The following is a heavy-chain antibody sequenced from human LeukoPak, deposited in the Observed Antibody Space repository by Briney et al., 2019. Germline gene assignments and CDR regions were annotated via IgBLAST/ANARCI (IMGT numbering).Heavy chain of an antibody. CDR2: INHSGST. D-gene: IGHD5-18*01. Sequence: PSETLSLTCAVYGGSFSGYYWSWIRQPPGKGLEWIGEINHSGSTNYNPSLKSRVTISVDTSKNQFSLKLSSVTAADTAVYYCARRSEDTAIRYYFDYWGQGTLVTVSS. CDR1: GGSFSGYY. J-gene: IGHJ4*02. V-gene: IGHV4-34*01. CDR3: ARRSEDTAIRYYFDY.